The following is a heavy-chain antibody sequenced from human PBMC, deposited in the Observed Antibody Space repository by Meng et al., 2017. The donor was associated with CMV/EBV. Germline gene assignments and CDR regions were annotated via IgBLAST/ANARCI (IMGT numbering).Heavy chain of an antibody. CDR1: GYTFTGYY. Sequence: SVKVSCKASGYTFTGYYMHWVRQAPGQGLEWMGRIIPILGIANYAQKFQGRVTITADKSTSTAYMELSSLRSEDTAVYYCCRELLPYPARYYYYGMDVWGQGTTVTVSS. D-gene: IGHD1-26*01. V-gene: IGHV1-69*02. J-gene: IGHJ6*02. CDR3: CRELLPYPARYYYYGMDV. CDR2: IIPILGIA.